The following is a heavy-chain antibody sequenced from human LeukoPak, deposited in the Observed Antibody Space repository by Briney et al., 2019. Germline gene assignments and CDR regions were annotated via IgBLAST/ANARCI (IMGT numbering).Heavy chain of an antibody. J-gene: IGHJ4*02. CDR2: ISSSSSYI. D-gene: IGHD6-6*01. CDR3: ASGSSWSSPFDY. Sequence: GGSLRLSCAASGFTYSSYAMSWVRQAPGKGLEWVSSISSSSSYIYYADSVKGRFTISRDNAKNSLYLQMNSLRAEDTAVYYCASGSSWSSPFDYWGQGTLVTVSS. V-gene: IGHV3-21*01. CDR1: GFTYSSYA.